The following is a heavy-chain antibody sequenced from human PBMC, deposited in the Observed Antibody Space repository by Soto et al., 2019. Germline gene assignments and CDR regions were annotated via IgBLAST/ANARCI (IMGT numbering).Heavy chain of an antibody. CDR1: GYGFTTYG. Sequence: QVHRVQSGAEGKKPGASMKVSCRGSGYGFTTYGITWVRQAPGQGLEWMAWISAHNGNTNYAQKLQGRVTVTRDTSTSTAYMELRSLRSDDTAVYYCARGRYGDYWGQGALVTVSS. J-gene: IGHJ4*02. CDR3: ARGRYGDY. CDR2: ISAHNGNT. D-gene: IGHD1-1*01. V-gene: IGHV1-18*01.